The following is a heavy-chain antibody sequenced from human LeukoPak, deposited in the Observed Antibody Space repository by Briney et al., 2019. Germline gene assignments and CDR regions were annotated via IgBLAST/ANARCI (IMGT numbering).Heavy chain of an antibody. V-gene: IGHV4-61*02. Sequence: PSETLSLTCTVSGGSISSGSYYWSWIRQPAGKGLEWIGRIYTSGSTNYNPSLKSRVTISVDTSKNQFSLKLSSVTAADPAVYYWARGGPEDVWGQGTTVTVSS. CDR1: GGSISSGSYY. CDR2: IYTSGST. J-gene: IGHJ6*02. CDR3: ARGGPEDV.